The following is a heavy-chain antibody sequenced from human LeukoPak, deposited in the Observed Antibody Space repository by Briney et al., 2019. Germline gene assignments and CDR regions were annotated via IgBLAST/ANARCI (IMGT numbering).Heavy chain of an antibody. J-gene: IGHJ4*02. CDR1: GYTFTGYY. Sequence: GASVKVSCKASGYTFTGYYMHWVRRAPGQGLEWMGWINPNSGGTNYAQKFQGRVTMTRDTSISTAYMELSRLRSDDTAVYYCARDSVAGTASLDYWGQGTLVTVSS. D-gene: IGHD6-19*01. CDR3: ARDSVAGTASLDY. CDR2: INPNSGGT. V-gene: IGHV1-2*02.